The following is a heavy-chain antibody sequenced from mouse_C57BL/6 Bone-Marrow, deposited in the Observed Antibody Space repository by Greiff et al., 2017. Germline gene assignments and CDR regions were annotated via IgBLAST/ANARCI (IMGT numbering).Heavy chain of an antibody. V-gene: IGHV1-67*01. CDR3: ASREIYHGYDEDYFDY. J-gene: IGHJ2*01. CDR1: GYTFTDYA. D-gene: IGHD2-2*01. Sequence: QVQLQQSGPELVRPGVSVKISCKGSGYTFTDYAMHWVKQSHAKSLEWIGVISTYSGDASYNQKFKDKATMTVDKSSSTAYMALARLTSEDSAVYYCASREIYHGYDEDYFDYWGQGTTLTVSS. CDR2: ISTYSGDA.